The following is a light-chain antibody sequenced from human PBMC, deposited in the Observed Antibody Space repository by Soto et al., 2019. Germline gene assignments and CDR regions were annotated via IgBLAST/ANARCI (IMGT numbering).Light chain of an antibody. CDR1: QSVSSH. Sequence: EIVLTQSPATLSLSPGERATLSCRASQSVSSHLIWYQQRPGQAPRLLFYDASTRATGIPARFSGRGSGTDFSLTISSLDPEDFAVYYCQQHHIWPLNFGGGTKVEIK. CDR2: DAS. V-gene: IGKV3-11*01. CDR3: QQHHIWPLN. J-gene: IGKJ4*01.